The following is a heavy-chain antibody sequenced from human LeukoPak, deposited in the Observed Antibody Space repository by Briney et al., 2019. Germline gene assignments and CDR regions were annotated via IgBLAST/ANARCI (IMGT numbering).Heavy chain of an antibody. CDR3: AREDNWNYGWFDP. CDR2: INPNSGGT. CDR1: GYTFTGYY. J-gene: IGHJ5*02. D-gene: IGHD1-7*01. V-gene: IGHV1-2*02. Sequence: GASVKLSCKASGYTFTGYYMHWVRQAPGQGLEWMGWINPNSGGTNYAQKFQGRVTMTRDTSISTAYMELSRLRSDDTAVYYCAREDNWNYGWFDPWGQGTLVTVSS.